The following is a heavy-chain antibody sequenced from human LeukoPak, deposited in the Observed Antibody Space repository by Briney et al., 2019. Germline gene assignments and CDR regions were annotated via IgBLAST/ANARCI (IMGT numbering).Heavy chain of an antibody. V-gene: IGHV4-39*02. CDR1: GGSISSSSYY. CDR3: AREDTVAGKNIDY. J-gene: IGHJ4*02. Sequence: SETLSLTCTVSGGSISSSSYYWGWIRQPPGKGLEWIGRIYYSGSTYYNPSLKSRVTISVDTSKNQFSLKLSSVTAADTAVYYCAREDTVAGKNIDYWGQGTLVTVSS. D-gene: IGHD6-19*01. CDR2: IYYSGST.